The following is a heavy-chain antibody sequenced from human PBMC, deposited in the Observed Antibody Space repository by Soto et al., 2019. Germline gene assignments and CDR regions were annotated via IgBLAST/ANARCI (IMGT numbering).Heavy chain of an antibody. CDR1: GFTFSSYG. Sequence: QVQLVESGGGVVQPGRSLRLSCAASGFTFSSYGMHWVRQAPGKGLEWVAAISYDGSNKYYADSVKGRFTISRDNSKNPLYLQMNSLRAEDTAVYYCAKVGLRGREWLRPDYWGQGTLVTVSS. J-gene: IGHJ4*02. V-gene: IGHV3-30*18. CDR3: AKVGLRGREWLRPDY. D-gene: IGHD5-12*01. CDR2: ISYDGSNK.